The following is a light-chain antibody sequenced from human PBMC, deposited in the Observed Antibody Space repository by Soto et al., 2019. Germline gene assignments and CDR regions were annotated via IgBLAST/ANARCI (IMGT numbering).Light chain of an antibody. CDR3: QHRTNCQLT. Sequence: IVLTQSPVTMSVSPGERATLSCRASQSISTNLAWYQQKPGQAPRLLLYDASTRATGIPARFSGGGSGTEFTLTISSLQSEDFAVYYWQHRTNCQLTFGGGTRVEIK. CDR2: DAS. CDR1: QSISTN. V-gene: IGKV3-15*01. J-gene: IGKJ4*01.